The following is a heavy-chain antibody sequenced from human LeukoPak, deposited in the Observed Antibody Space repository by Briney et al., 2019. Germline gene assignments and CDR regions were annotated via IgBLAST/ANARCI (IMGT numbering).Heavy chain of an antibody. CDR2: ISSSSSYI. J-gene: IGHJ6*02. Sequence: GGSLRLSCAASGFTFSSYSMNWVRQAPGKGLEWVSSISSSSSYIYYADSVKGRFTISRDNAKNSLYLQMNSLRAEDTAVYYCAKDYSSSPYYYYYGMDVWGQGTTVTVSS. V-gene: IGHV3-21*01. CDR3: AKDYSSSPYYYYYGMDV. CDR1: GFTFSSYS. D-gene: IGHD6-6*01.